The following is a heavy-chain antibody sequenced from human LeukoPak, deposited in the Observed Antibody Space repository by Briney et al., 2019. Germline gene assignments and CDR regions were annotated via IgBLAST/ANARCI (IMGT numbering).Heavy chain of an antibody. CDR2: IYYSGST. V-gene: IGHV4-59*01. CDR1: GCSISSYY. Sequence: PSETLSLTCTVSGCSISSYYWSWIRQPPGKGLEWIGYIYYSGSTNYNPSLKSRVTMSVDTSKNQFSLKLSSVTAADTAVYYCARGSSSWYPDYYYYYMDVWGKGTTVTVSS. D-gene: IGHD6-13*01. J-gene: IGHJ6*03. CDR3: ARGSSSWYPDYYYYYMDV.